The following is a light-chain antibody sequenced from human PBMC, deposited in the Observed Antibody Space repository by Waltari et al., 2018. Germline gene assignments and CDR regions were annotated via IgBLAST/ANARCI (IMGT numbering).Light chain of an antibody. Sequence: ETVMTQSPATLSVSPGERATLSCRASQSVSSGLAWYQQKPGQAPRLLIYGASTRATGIPDRFSGSGSGTEFTLTISSLQSEDFAVYYCQQYNNWPGTFGQGTKVEIK. CDR2: GAS. CDR3: QQYNNWPGT. J-gene: IGKJ1*01. CDR1: QSVSSG. V-gene: IGKV3-15*01.